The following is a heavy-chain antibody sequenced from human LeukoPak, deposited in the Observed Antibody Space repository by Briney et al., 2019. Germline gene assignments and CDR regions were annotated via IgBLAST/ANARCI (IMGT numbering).Heavy chain of an antibody. Sequence: GASVKVSCKASGYTFTGYYMHWVRQAPGQGLEWMGWINPNSGGTNYAQKLQGRVTMTTDTSTSTAYMELRSLRSDDTAVYYCARDEMPRAPQGYWGQGTLVTVSS. J-gene: IGHJ4*02. CDR1: GYTFTGYY. D-gene: IGHD2-2*01. CDR3: ARDEMPRAPQGY. CDR2: INPNSGGT. V-gene: IGHV1-2*02.